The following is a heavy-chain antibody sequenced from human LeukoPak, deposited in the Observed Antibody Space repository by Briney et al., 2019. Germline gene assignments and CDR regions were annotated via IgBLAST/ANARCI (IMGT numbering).Heavy chain of an antibody. J-gene: IGHJ4*02. V-gene: IGHV3-7*01. Sequence: GGSLRLSCAASGFTFSSYWMSWVRQAPGKGLEWVANIKQDGSEKYYVDSVKGRFTISRDNAKNSLYLQMNSLRAEDTAVYYCAVGHRSGGCITMIVVEARWGQGTLVTVSS. D-gene: IGHD3-22*01. CDR2: IKQDGSEK. CDR3: AVGHRSGGCITMIVVEAR. CDR1: GFTFSSYW.